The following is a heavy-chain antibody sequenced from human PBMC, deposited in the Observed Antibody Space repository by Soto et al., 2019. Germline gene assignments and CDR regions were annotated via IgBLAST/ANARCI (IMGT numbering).Heavy chain of an antibody. D-gene: IGHD1-26*01. J-gene: IGHJ5*02. V-gene: IGHV4-30-2*01. CDR3: ARSRDLLNLFDP. Sequence: QLQLQESGSGLVKPSQTLSLTCTVSGGSISSGGYSWSWIRQPPGKGLEWIGYIYHSGNTYYNPSLKSRVTISVDRSKNQFSLNLSSVTAAHTAVYYCARSRDLLNLFDPWGQATLVTVSS. CDR1: GGSISSGGYS. CDR2: IYHSGNT.